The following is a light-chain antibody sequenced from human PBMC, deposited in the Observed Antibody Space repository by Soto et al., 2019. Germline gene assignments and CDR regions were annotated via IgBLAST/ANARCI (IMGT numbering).Light chain of an antibody. J-gene: IGLJ1*01. Sequence: AVLAQPASVSGSPGQSITISCTRTSSDVGGYNYVPWYQQHPGKAPKRMIYDVGNRPSGVSNRFSGSKSGNTAFLTISGLQAEDEADYYCSSYTSSSTLYVFGTGTKVTVL. CDR1: SSDVGGYNY. CDR3: SSYTSSSTLYV. CDR2: DVG. V-gene: IGLV2-14*01.